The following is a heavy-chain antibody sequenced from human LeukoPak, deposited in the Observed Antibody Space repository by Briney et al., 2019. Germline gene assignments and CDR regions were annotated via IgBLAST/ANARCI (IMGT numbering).Heavy chain of an antibody. V-gene: IGHV3-74*01. J-gene: IGHJ6*04. Sequence: GGSLRLSCAASGFTFSSYWMHWVRQAPGKGLVWVSRINSDGSSTSYADSVKGRFTISRDNAKNTLYLQMNSLRAEDTAVYYCARGRGQWVAYYYGMDVWGKGTTVTVSS. CDR3: ARGRGQWVAYYYGMDV. CDR1: GFTFSSYW. D-gene: IGHD6-19*01. CDR2: INSDGSST.